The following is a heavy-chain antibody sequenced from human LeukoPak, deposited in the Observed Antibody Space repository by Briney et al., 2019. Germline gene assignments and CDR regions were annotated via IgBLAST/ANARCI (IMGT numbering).Heavy chain of an antibody. V-gene: IGHV3-23*01. CDR3: ARDGIVGATRFDY. Sequence: GGSLGLSCAASGFTFSSYAMSWVRQAPGKGLEWVSAISGSGGSTYYADSVKGRFTISRDNSKNTLYLQMNSLRAEDTAVYYCARDGIVGATRFDYWGQGTLVTVSS. CDR1: GFTFSSYA. CDR2: ISGSGGST. J-gene: IGHJ4*02. D-gene: IGHD1-26*01.